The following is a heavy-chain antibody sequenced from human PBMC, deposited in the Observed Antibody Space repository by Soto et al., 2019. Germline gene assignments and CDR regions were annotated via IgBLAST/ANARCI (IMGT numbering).Heavy chain of an antibody. Sequence: PCESLKISWKGSGYNFRSYWIGWVRQIPGKGLEWMGIIYPSDSDTRYRPSFQGQVTISADKSTNTAYIQWSSLKASDTAIYYCARCSESFTRPFDFWGQGTPVTVSS. CDR1: GYNFRSYW. V-gene: IGHV5-51*01. J-gene: IGHJ4*02. D-gene: IGHD3-10*02. CDR2: IYPSDSDT. CDR3: ARCSESFTRPFDF.